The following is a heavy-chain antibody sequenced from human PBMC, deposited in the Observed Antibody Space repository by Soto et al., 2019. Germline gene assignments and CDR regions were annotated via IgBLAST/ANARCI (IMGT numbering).Heavy chain of an antibody. Sequence: GGSLRLSCAASGFTFSSNWMHWVRQGPGKGLVWVSRIDNDGSSRDYADSVKGRFTISRDNAKNTLYLEMSSLRAEGTAVYYCATGSGWYSPDYWGQGTLVTVSS. CDR1: GFTFSSNW. D-gene: IGHD6-19*01. V-gene: IGHV3-74*01. J-gene: IGHJ4*02. CDR3: ATGSGWYSPDY. CDR2: IDNDGSSR.